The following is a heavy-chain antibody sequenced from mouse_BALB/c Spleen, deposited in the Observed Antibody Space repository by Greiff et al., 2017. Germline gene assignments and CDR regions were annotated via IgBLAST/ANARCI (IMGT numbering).Heavy chain of an antibody. Sequence: DVHLVESGGGLVKPGGSLKLSCAASGFTFSDYYMYWVRQTPEKRLEWVATISDGGSYTYYPDSVKGRFTISRDNAKNNLYLQMSSLKSEDTAMYYCARDGGDYGFDYWGQGTTLTVSS. D-gene: IGHD2-4*01. CDR2: ISDGGSYT. CDR1: GFTFSDYY. CDR3: ARDGGDYGFDY. V-gene: IGHV5-4*02. J-gene: IGHJ2*01.